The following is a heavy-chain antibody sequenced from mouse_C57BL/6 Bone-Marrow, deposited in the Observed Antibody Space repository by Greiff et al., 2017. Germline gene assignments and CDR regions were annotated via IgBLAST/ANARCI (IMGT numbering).Heavy chain of an antibody. J-gene: IGHJ2*01. CDR3: ARNYGNYLPDY. Sequence: QVQLQQSGAELVKPGASVKISCKASGYAFSSYWMNWVKQRPGKGLEWIGQIYPGDGDTTYNGKFKGKATLTADKSSSTAYMQLSSLTSEDSAVYFCARNYGNYLPDYWGQGTTLTVSS. D-gene: IGHD2-1*01. CDR2: IYPGDGDT. CDR1: GYAFSSYW. V-gene: IGHV1-80*01.